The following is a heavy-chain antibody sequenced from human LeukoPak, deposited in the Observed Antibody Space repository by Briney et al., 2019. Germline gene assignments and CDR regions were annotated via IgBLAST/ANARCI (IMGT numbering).Heavy chain of an antibody. D-gene: IGHD6-19*01. CDR3: ARDPHSSGWYFKSHGWFDP. Sequence: GGSLRLSCAASGFTFSSYWMHWVRQAPGKGLVWVSRINSDGSSTSYADSAKGRFTISRDNAKNTLYLQMNSLRAEDTAVYYCARDPHSSGWYFKSHGWFDPWGQGTLVTVSS. J-gene: IGHJ5*02. CDR2: INSDGSST. V-gene: IGHV3-74*01. CDR1: GFTFSSYW.